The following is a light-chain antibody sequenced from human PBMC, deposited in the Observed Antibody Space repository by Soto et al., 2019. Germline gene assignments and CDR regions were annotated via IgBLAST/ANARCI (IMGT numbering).Light chain of an antibody. CDR1: QSVSGW. Sequence: DFHMTQSPSSLCACVGVRVTVTCRASQSVSGWLAWYQQKPGEAPXVLIYDASALPRGVPSRFSGSGSGTEFTLTISSLKPDDFATYYCQQYNSYWTFGQGTKVDIK. CDR3: QQYNSYWT. CDR2: DAS. V-gene: IGKV1-5*01. J-gene: IGKJ1*01.